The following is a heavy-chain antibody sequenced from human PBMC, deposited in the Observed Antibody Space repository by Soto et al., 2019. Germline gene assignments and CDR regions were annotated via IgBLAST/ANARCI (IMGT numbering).Heavy chain of an antibody. Sequence: QVQLRESGPGLVKPWETLSLTYSVSGGSMTSYYWSWIRQPAGKGLEWIGRIYTSGGTNYNPSLKSRVTMSRDTSKKHISLNLNSVTAADTAVYYCARGAVTGVDYGLDVWGQGTTVTVSS. CDR1: GGSMTSYY. J-gene: IGHJ6*02. D-gene: IGHD4-4*01. CDR3: ARGAVTGVDYGLDV. CDR2: IYTSGGT. V-gene: IGHV4-4*07.